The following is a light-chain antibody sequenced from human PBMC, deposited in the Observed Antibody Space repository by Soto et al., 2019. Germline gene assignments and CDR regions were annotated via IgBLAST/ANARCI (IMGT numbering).Light chain of an antibody. V-gene: IGKV4-1*01. CDR3: QQYYAIPRT. J-gene: IGKJ1*01. Sequence: DIVMTQSPDSLAVSLGERAIINCKSSQSVLDRSNNKNYLTWYQQKPGQPPKPLIYWASTREFGVPDRFSGRGSGTDFTLTISSLQAGDVALYYCQQYYAIPRTFGQGTKVEIK. CDR1: QSVLDRSNNKNY. CDR2: WAS.